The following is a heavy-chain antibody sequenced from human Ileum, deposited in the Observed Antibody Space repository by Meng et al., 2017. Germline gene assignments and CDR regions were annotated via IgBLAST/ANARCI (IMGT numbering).Heavy chain of an antibody. V-gene: IGHV7-4-1*02. Sequence: QVQLVHSGFELKKPGASVKVSCKASGYIFTNYAINWVRQAPGQGLEWMGWINTNTGNPTYAQGFTGRFVFSLDTSVNTAYLQISSLKAEDTAVYYCARVTGGDYGIEFAYWGQGTLVTVSS. CDR3: ARVTGGDYGIEFAY. J-gene: IGHJ4*02. D-gene: IGHD4-17*01. CDR1: GYIFTNYA. CDR2: INTNTGNP.